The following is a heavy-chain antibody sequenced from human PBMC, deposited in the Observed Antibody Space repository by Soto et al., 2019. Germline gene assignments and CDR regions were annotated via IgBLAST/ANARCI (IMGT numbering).Heavy chain of an antibody. CDR3: ARERAVGIAGALIGFDP. CDR1: GFTFSSYS. CDR2: ISSSSSTL. Sequence: EVQLVESGGGLVQPGGSLRLSCAASGFTFSSYSLNWFRQAQGKGVERVSYISSSSSTLYYADFLKGRFTISRDIAKNSLYLQMNSLIDKDTTVYYCARERAVGIAGALIGFDPWGQGTLVTVSS. D-gene: IGHD6-19*01. V-gene: IGHV3-48*02. J-gene: IGHJ5*02.